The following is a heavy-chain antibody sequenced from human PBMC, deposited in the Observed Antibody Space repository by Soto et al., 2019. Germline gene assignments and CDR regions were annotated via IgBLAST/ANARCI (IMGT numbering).Heavy chain of an antibody. CDR3: AREGAATANYGMDV. V-gene: IGHV1-2*04. CDR1: GYTFTDYY. D-gene: IGHD2-15*01. CDR2: VNPNSGGT. Sequence: QVQLVQSGAEVKKPGASVKVSCKASGYTFTDYYIHWVRQAPGQGLEWMGWVNPNSGGTNYAQKFQGWVTXXRXTXXSKVYMELSSLKSDDMAVYYCAREGAATANYGMDVWGQGTTVTVSS. J-gene: IGHJ6*02.